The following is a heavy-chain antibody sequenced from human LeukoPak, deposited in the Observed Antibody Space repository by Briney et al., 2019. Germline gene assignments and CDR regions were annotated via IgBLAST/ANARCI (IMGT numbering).Heavy chain of an antibody. D-gene: IGHD3-3*02. Sequence: TGGSLRLSCAGSGFAFSRYSMNWVRQAPGRGLEWISFISSTSDTIYYADSVKGRFTISRDNARDSLYLQMNSLRADDTAVYYCVRDHLWAFDYWGQGTLVTVSS. J-gene: IGHJ4*02. CDR3: VRDHLWAFDY. V-gene: IGHV3-48*01. CDR1: GFAFSRYS. CDR2: ISSTSDTI.